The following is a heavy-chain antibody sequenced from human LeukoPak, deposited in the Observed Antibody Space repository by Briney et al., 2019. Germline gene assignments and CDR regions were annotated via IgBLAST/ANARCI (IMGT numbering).Heavy chain of an antibody. CDR2: IYYSGST. CDR3: ARHRRITMVRGSPSWFDP. J-gene: IGHJ5*02. V-gene: IGHV4-39*01. Sequence: PSETLSLTCTVSSGSISSSSYYWGWTRQPPGKGLEWIGSIYYSGSTYYNPSLKSRVTISVDTSKNQFSLKLSSVTAADTAVYYCARHRRITMVRGSPSWFDPWGQGTLVTVSS. D-gene: IGHD3-10*01. CDR1: SGSISSSSYY.